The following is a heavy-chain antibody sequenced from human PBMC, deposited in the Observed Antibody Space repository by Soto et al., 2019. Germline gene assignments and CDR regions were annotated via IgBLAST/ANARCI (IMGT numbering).Heavy chain of an antibody. CDR2: IYYSGST. CDR3: VIYKSYGDPRDLHSFPPRRSSDL. V-gene: IGHV4-39*01. CDR1: GGSIRNGNYY. J-gene: IGHJ2*01. Sequence: PTRTLSLTRTVSGGSIRNGNYYWRCLRQPPGKGLEWIGSIYYSGSTYYNPSLKSLVTISVDTSKNQFSLKLSSVTAADTDVYYYVIYKSYGDPRDLHSFPPRRSSDL. D-gene: IGHD6-6*01.